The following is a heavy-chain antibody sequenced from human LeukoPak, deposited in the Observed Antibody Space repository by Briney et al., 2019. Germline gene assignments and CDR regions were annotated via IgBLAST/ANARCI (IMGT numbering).Heavy chain of an antibody. CDR3: AREAYCGGDCYSSD. V-gene: IGHV4-34*01. J-gene: IGHJ4*02. Sequence: PSETLSLTCAVYGGSFSGYYWSWIRQPPGKGLEGIGEINHSGSTNYNPSLKSRVTISVDTSKNQFSLKLSSVTAADTAVYYCAREAYCGGDCYSSDWGQGTLVTVSS. CDR2: INHSGST. CDR1: GGSFSGYY. D-gene: IGHD2-21*02.